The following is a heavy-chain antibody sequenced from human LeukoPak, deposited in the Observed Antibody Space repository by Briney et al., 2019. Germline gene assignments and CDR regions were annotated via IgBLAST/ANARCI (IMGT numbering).Heavy chain of an antibody. Sequence: GGSLRLSCEASAFTFSRHWMSWVRQAPGKGLEWVANIKEDGNQKYYVDSVNGRFTISRDNAKNSLYLQMNSLRAEDTAVYYCARDWDGSGKVFDYWGQRTLIIVSS. V-gene: IGHV3-7*01. CDR3: ARDWDGSGKVFDY. CDR1: AFTFSRHW. D-gene: IGHD3-10*01. J-gene: IGHJ4*02. CDR2: IKEDGNQK.